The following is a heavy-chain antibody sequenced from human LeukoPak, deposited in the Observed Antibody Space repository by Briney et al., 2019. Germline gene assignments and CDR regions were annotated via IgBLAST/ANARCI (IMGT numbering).Heavy chain of an antibody. Sequence: SETLSLTCTVSGGSISGYYWSWIRQPPGKGLEWIGYISYSGSTNYNPSLKSRVTTSVDTSKNQFSLKLSSVTAADTAVCYCARRPSSTWYFDYWGQGTLVTVSS. J-gene: IGHJ4*02. D-gene: IGHD6-6*01. CDR2: ISYSGST. V-gene: IGHV4-59*08. CDR3: ARRPSSTWYFDY. CDR1: GGSISGYY.